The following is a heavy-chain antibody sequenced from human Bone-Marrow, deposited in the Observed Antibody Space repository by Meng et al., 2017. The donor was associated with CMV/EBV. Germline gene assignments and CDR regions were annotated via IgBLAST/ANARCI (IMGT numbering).Heavy chain of an antibody. CDR3: AKSLYSSSWGIFDY. CDR1: GFTFDDYT. Sequence: GESLKISCAASGFTFDDYTMHWVRQAPGKGLEWVSLISWDGGSTYYADSVKGRFTISRDNSKNSLYLQMNSLRTEDTALYYCAKSLYSSSWGIFDYWGPGTLVTVSS. J-gene: IGHJ4*02. D-gene: IGHD6-13*01. CDR2: ISWDGGST. V-gene: IGHV3-43*01.